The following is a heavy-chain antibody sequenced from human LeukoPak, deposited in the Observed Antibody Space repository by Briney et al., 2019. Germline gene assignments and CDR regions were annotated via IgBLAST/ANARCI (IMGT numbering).Heavy chain of an antibody. CDR1: GGSISNYY. CDR2: ITGSIYFSGST. J-gene: IGHJ6*02. Sequence: SETLSLTCTVSGGSISNYYWNWIRQPPGKGLEWIGYITGSIYFSGSTSYDPSLESRVTISVDTSKYQLSLTLNSVTAADTAVYYCARDSRDYGSGSYWDVWGQGTPVTVSS. V-gene: IGHV4-59*01. CDR3: ARDSRDYGSGSYWDV. D-gene: IGHD3-10*01.